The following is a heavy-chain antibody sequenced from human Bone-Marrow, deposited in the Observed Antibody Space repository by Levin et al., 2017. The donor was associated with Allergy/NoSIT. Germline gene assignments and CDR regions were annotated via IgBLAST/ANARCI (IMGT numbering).Heavy chain of an antibody. V-gene: IGHV3-74*01. CDR3: ARMGNCGSCYSGYNWFDP. CDR2: INSDGSST. Sequence: LAGGSLRLSCAASGFTFSSYWMHWVRQAPGKGLVWVSRINSDGSSTSYADSVKGRFTISRDNAKNTLYLQMNSLRAEDTAVYYCARMGNCGSCYSGYNWFDPWGQGTLVTVSS. D-gene: IGHD2-15*01. J-gene: IGHJ5*02. CDR1: GFTFSSYW.